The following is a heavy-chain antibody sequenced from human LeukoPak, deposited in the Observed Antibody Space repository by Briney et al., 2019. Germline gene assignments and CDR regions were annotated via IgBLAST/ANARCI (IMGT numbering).Heavy chain of an antibody. CDR1: GYTLIELS. Sequence: GASVKVSCKVSGYTLIELSMHWVRQAPGKGLEWMGGFDPEDGETIHAQKFQGRVTMTEDTSTDTAYMELSSLRSEDTAVYYCATGEPNCGTTYCRIRHYYYMDVWGKGTTVTVSS. D-gene: IGHD2-21*01. J-gene: IGHJ6*03. V-gene: IGHV1-24*01. CDR2: FDPEDGET. CDR3: ATGEPNCGTTYCRIRHYYYMDV.